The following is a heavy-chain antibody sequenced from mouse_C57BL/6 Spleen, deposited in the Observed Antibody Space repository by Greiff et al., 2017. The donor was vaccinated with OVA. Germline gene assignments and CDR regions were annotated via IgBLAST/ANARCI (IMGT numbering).Heavy chain of an antibody. Sequence: QVQLKQPGAELVRPGSSVKLSCKASGYTFTSYWMDWVKQRPGQGLEWIGNIYPSDSETHYNQKFKDKATLTVDKSSSTAYMQLSSLTSEDSAVYYGARRGGSMVTSYAMDYWGQGTSVTVSS. CDR2: IYPSDSET. V-gene: IGHV1-61*01. CDR1: GYTFTSYW. J-gene: IGHJ4*01. D-gene: IGHD2-2*01. CDR3: ARRGGSMVTSYAMDY.